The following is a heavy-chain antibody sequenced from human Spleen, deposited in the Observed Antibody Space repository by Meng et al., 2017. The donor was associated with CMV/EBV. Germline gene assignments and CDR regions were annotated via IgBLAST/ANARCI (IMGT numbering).Heavy chain of an antibody. CDR2: RYYSGTT. J-gene: IGHJ4*02. CDR1: SGSISSYY. D-gene: IGHD2/OR15-2a*01. V-gene: IGHV4-59*01. Sequence: GSLRLSCTVSSGSISSYYWSWFRQPPGKGLEWIGYRYYSGTTTYNPSLKSRLAISLDRSKTQLSLRLTSMTAADTAIYYCARDDSTFPGALQYWGRGVLVTVSS. CDR3: ARDDSTFPGALQY.